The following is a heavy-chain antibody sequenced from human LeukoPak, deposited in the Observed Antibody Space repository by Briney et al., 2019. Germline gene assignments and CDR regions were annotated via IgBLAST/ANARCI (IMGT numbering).Heavy chain of an antibody. Sequence: WGSLTLSCAASGFTVSSNYMSWVRQAPGKGLEWVSVIYSGGSTYYADSVKGRFTISRHNSKNTLYLQMNSLRAEDTAVYYCAREARGGRDAFDIWGQGTMVTVCS. J-gene: IGHJ3*02. V-gene: IGHV3-53*04. D-gene: IGHD3-10*01. CDR2: IYSGGST. CDR3: AREARGGRDAFDI. CDR1: GFTVSSNY.